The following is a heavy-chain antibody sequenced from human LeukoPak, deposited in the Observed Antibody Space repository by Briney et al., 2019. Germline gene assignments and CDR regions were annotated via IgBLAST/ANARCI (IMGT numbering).Heavy chain of an antibody. D-gene: IGHD3-22*01. V-gene: IGHV4-30-4*01. Sequence: PSGTLSLTCTVSGGSISSGDYYWSWIRQPPGKGLEWIGYIYYSGSTYYNPSLKSRVTISVDTSKNQSSLKLSSVTAADTAVYYCARWEYDSSGYYHYFDYWGQGTLVTVSS. CDR1: GGSISSGDYY. CDR3: ARWEYDSSGYYHYFDY. CDR2: IYYSGST. J-gene: IGHJ4*02.